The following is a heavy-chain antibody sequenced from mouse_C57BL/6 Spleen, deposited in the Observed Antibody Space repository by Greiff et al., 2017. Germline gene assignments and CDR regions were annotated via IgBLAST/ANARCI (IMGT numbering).Heavy chain of an antibody. CDR3: ARWGSNRYFDV. J-gene: IGHJ1*03. CDR1: GYTFTSYW. CDR2: IDPSDSYT. V-gene: IGHV1-69*01. Sequence: QVQLQQPGAELVMPGASVKLSCKASGYTFTSYWMHWVKQRPGQGLEWIGEIDPSDSYTNYNQKFKGKSTLTVDKSSSTAYMQLSSLTSEDSAVYYCARWGSNRYFDVWGTGTTVTVSS. D-gene: IGHD2-5*01.